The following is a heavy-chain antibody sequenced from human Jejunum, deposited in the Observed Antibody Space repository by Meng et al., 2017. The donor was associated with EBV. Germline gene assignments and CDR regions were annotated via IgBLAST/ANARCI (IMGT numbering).Heavy chain of an antibody. J-gene: IGHJ4*02. V-gene: IGHV1-18*01. CDR3: TRDGPDYGNYINFDY. Sequence: QVQLVQSGPEVKKPGXSVKVSCKASGFSFTTYGISWVRQAPGQGLEWMAWISAYNGNTNYAQKFQGRVTLTTDTSTGTAYMDLRSLRSDDTAVYYCTRDGPDYGNYINFDYWGQGTLVTVSS. CDR2: ISAYNGNT. CDR1: GFSFTTYG. D-gene: IGHD4-11*01.